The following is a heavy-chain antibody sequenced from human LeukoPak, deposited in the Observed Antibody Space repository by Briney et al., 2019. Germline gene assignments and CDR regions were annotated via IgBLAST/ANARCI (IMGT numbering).Heavy chain of an antibody. D-gene: IGHD3-16*01. V-gene: IGHV3-30*02. CDR2: LRYDGSKN. CDR1: GFTFSTYD. Sequence: GGALRLSCAASGFTFSTYDMYWVRQAPGKGLECVAFLRYDGSKNYYADSVKGRFTVSRDNSKNTLFLQMNSLRPEDSAVYFCAKVFGAKQDHDAFDIWGQGTVVIVSS. CDR3: AKVFGAKQDHDAFDI. J-gene: IGHJ3*02.